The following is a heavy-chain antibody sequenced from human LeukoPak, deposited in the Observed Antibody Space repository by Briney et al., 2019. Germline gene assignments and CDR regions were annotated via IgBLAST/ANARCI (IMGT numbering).Heavy chain of an antibody. CDR3: ARDQGYGSGSYSFSYYYYHMDV. Sequence: GASVKVSCKASGYTFTGYYMHWVRQAPGQGLEWMGWINPNSGGTNYAQKFQGRVTMTRDTSISTAYMELSRLRSDDTAVYYCARDQGYGSGSYSFSYYYYHMDVWGNGTTVTVSS. D-gene: IGHD3-10*01. V-gene: IGHV1-2*02. CDR2: INPNSGGT. CDR1: GYTFTGYY. J-gene: IGHJ6*03.